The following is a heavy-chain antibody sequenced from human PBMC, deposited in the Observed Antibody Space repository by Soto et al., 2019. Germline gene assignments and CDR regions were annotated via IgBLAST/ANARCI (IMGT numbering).Heavy chain of an antibody. Sequence: SETLSLTCAVYGGSFSGYYWSWIRQPPGKGLEWIGEINHSGSTNYNPSLKSRVTISVDTSKNQFSLKLSSVTAADTAVYYCARENREYYDFWSGYPTYYYYYYMDVWGKGTTVTVSS. J-gene: IGHJ6*03. V-gene: IGHV4-34*01. D-gene: IGHD3-3*01. CDR2: INHSGST. CDR3: ARENREYYDFWSGYPTYYYYYYMDV. CDR1: GGSFSGYY.